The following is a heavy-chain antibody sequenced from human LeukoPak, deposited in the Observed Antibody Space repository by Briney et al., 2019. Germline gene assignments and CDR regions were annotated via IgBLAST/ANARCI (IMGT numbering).Heavy chain of an antibody. D-gene: IGHD1-26*01. CDR3: AKCMRELLSLGDY. Sequence: PGGSLRLSCVASGFTFSSYGMHWVRQAPGKGLEWVAVISYDGSNKYYADSVKGRFTISRDNSKNTLYLQMNSLRAEDTAVYYCAKCMRELLSLGDYWGQGTLVTVSS. CDR1: GFTFSSYG. V-gene: IGHV3-30*18. J-gene: IGHJ4*02. CDR2: ISYDGSNK.